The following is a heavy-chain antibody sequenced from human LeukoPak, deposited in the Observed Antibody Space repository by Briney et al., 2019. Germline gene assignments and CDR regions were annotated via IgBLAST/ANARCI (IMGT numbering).Heavy chain of an antibody. D-gene: IGHD6-19*01. J-gene: IGHJ4*02. CDR1: GYRFTSYW. CDR3: ARHGGAVAPDYFDY. Sequence: GESLKISCKGSGYRFTSYWIGWVRQLRGKGLEWMAIFYPGDYDTRYSPSFRGQVTISADKSISTAYLQWSRLKASDTAMYYCARHGGAVAPDYFDYWGQGTLVTVSS. CDR2: FYPGDYDT. V-gene: IGHV5-51*01.